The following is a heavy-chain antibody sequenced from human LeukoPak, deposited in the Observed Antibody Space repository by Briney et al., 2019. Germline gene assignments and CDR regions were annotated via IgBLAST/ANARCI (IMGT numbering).Heavy chain of an antibody. D-gene: IGHD3-10*02. J-gene: IGHJ6*04. CDR2: IKQDGSEK. CDR3: AELGITMIGGV. Sequence: GGSLRLSCAASGFTFSSYWMSWVRQAPGKGLEWVANIKQDGSEKYYMDSVRGRFTISRDNAKNSLYLQMNSLRAEDTAVYYCAELGITMIGGVWGKGTTVTISS. CDR1: GFTFSSYW. V-gene: IGHV3-7*01.